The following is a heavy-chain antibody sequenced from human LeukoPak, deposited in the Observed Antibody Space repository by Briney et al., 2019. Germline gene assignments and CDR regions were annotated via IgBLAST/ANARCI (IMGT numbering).Heavy chain of an antibody. Sequence: ASMKVSCTASGHIFTVDSIHWVRQAPGQGLEWLGWVHLNGGGTYRAQKFEGRVTMTKGSSISTASLDLSGLTSDDTAVYYCATAQRCSGGTCYAWTDAFHVWGQGTMVIVSS. CDR3: ATAQRCSGGTCYAWTDAFHV. D-gene: IGHD2-15*01. J-gene: IGHJ3*01. V-gene: IGHV1-2*02. CDR1: GHIFTVDS. CDR2: VHLNGGGT.